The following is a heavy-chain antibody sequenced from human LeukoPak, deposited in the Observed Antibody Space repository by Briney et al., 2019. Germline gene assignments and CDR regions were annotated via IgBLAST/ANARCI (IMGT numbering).Heavy chain of an antibody. J-gene: IGHJ5*02. V-gene: IGHV1-2*02. CDR1: GYTFTGYY. Sequence: ASVKVSCKASGYTFTGYYMHWVRQAPGQGLEWMGWINPNSGGTNYAQKFQGRVTMTRDTSISTAYMELSRLRSDDTAVYYCARAPIGSGWFKGLYYFDPWGRGTLVTVSS. CDR3: ARAPIGSGWFKGLYYFDP. CDR2: INPNSGGT. D-gene: IGHD6-19*01.